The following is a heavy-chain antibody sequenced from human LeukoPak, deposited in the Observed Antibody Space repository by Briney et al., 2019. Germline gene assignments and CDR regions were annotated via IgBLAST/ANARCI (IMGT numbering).Heavy chain of an antibody. J-gene: IGHJ4*02. CDR2: ISYDGSNK. CDR3: ARDFDY. Sequence: GGSLGLSCAASGFTFSSYAMHWVRQAPGKGLEWVAVISYDGSNKYYADSVKGRFTISRDNSKNTLYLQMNSLRGEDTAVYYCARDFDYWGQGTLVTVSS. V-gene: IGHV3-30-3*01. CDR1: GFTFSSYA.